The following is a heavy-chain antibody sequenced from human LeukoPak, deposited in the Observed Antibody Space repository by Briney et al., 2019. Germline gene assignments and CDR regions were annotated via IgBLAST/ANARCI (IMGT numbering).Heavy chain of an antibody. J-gene: IGHJ4*02. D-gene: IGHD3-10*01. CDR3: AREYGSGSYYAGWDDY. Sequence: PGGSLRLSCAASGFTFSSYWMSWVRQAPGKGLEWVANIKQDGSEKYYVDSVKGRFTISRDNAKNSLYLQMNSLGAEDTAVYYCAREYGSGSYYAGWDDYWGQGTLVTVSS. CDR2: IKQDGSEK. V-gene: IGHV3-7*04. CDR1: GFTFSSYW.